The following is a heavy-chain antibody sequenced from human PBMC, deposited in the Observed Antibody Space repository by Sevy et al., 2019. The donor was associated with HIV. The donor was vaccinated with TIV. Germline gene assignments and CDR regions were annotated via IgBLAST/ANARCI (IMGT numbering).Heavy chain of an antibody. CDR2: ISNSGANT. V-gene: IGHV3-23*01. Sequence: GGSLRLSCAASGFTFTNYGMHWVRQAPGKGLEWVSGISNSGANTYYADSVRGRFTVTRDNSKNTVYLQLNSLRAEDTAIYYCAKEWTLLSDWYGEFDYWGQGTLVTVSS. D-gene: IGHD6-19*01. J-gene: IGHJ4*02. CDR1: GFTFTNYG. CDR3: AKEWTLLSDWYGEFDY.